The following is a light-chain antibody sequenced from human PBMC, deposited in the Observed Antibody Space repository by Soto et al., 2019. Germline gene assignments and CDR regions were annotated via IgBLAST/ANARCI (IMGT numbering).Light chain of an antibody. CDR1: SSDGGGYNY. Sequence: QSALTQRASRSGSPGQSITTSCGASSSDGGGYNYVSWYKQHPGKAPKLMVYGVSNRPSGVSERFPGAKSGNAASLTIAGLQADDEADYYCSSYTSSTAYGFGTGTKVTVL. J-gene: IGLJ1*01. V-gene: IGLV2-14*01. CDR3: SSYTSSTAYG. CDR2: GVS.